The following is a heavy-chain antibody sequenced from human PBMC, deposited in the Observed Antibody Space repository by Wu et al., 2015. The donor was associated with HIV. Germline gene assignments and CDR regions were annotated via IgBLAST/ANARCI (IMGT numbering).Heavy chain of an antibody. J-gene: IGHJ4*02. CDR2: INPNSGGT. D-gene: IGHD6-6*01. Sequence: QVQLVQSGAEVKKPGASVKVSCKASGYTFTGQYMHWVRQAPGQGLEWMGWINPNSGGTNYAQKFQGRVTLTRDTSISTAYMELNRLRSGDMAVYYCARGPGYSGSSLPNVYFDYWGQGTLVTVSS. CDR1: GYTFTGQY. CDR3: ARGPGYSGSSLPNVYFDY. V-gene: IGHV1-2*02.